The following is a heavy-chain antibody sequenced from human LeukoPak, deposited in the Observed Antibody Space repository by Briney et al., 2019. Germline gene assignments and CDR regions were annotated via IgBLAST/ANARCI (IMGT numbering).Heavy chain of an antibody. CDR1: GFTFSSYS. D-gene: IGHD3-3*01. J-gene: IGHJ4*02. CDR2: ISSGSSTM. Sequence: GGSLRLSCAASGFTFSSYSMNWVRQAPGKGLEWVSYISSGSSTMYYADSVKGRFTISRDNAKNSLYLQMNSLGAEDTAVYYCARDYDFWSGYYTGIFDFWGQGTLVTVSS. V-gene: IGHV3-48*01. CDR3: ARDYDFWSGYYTGIFDF.